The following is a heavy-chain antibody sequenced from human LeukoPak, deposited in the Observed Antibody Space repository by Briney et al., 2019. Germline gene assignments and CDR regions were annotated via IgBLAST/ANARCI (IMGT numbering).Heavy chain of an antibody. Sequence: SETLSLTCTVSGGSISSYYWSWIRQPPGKGLEWIGYIYYSGSTNYNPSLKSRVTISVDTSKNQFSLKLSSVTAADTAVYYCAWFGPGSENNWFDPWGQGTLVTVSS. D-gene: IGHD3-10*01. CDR3: AWFGPGSENNWFDP. CDR1: GGSISSYY. J-gene: IGHJ5*02. CDR2: IYYSGST. V-gene: IGHV4-59*01.